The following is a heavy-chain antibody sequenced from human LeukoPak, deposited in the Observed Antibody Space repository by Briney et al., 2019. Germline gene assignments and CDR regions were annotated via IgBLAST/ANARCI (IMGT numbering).Heavy chain of an antibody. CDR2: MYYSGST. V-gene: IGHV4-59*01. CDR3: ARDIGGRYSWYYFDY. Sequence: SETLSLTCTVSGGSISSYYWSWIRQPPGKGLEWIGYMYYSGSTNYNPSLKSRVTMSVDTSKNHSSLKMSSVTAADTAVYYCARDIGGRYSWYYFDYWGRGTLVTVSS. CDR1: GGSISSYY. J-gene: IGHJ4*02. D-gene: IGHD2-8*01.